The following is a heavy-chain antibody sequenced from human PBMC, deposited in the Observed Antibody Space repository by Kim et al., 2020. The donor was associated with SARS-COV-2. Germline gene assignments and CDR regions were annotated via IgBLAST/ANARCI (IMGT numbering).Heavy chain of an antibody. CDR2: IIPIFGTA. Sequence: SVKVSCKASGGTFSSYAISWVRQAPGQGLEWLGGIIPIFGTANYAQKFQGRVTITADDSPRTAYMERSSLRSEDTAVYYCARDAGWSWDLYYFDYWGQGTRVTVSS. D-gene: IGHD1-26*01. CDR1: GGTFSSYA. CDR3: ARDAGWSWDLYYFDY. V-gene: IGHV1-69*13. J-gene: IGHJ4*02.